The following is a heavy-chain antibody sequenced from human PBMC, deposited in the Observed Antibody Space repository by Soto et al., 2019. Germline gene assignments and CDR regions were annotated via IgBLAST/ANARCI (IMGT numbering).Heavy chain of an antibody. D-gene: IGHD6-19*01. J-gene: IGHJ3*02. CDR2: FYYSGNT. Sequence: QVQLQESGPGLVKPSETLSLTCTVSGGSINSFYWSWIRQPPGQGLESIGYFYYSGNTYYIPSLKSRVTISVDASKNHLYLRLTSVTAADTAVYYCARSIAVDAFDIWGQGTMVTVSS. V-gene: IGHV4-59*08. CDR3: ARSIAVDAFDI. CDR1: GGSINSFY.